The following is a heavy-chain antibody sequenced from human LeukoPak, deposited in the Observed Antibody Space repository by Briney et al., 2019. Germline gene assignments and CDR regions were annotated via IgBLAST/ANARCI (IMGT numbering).Heavy chain of an antibody. CDR2: ISSSGSTI. Sequence: GGPLRLSCAASGFTFSDYYMSWIRQAPGKGLEWVSYISSSGSTIYYADSVKGRFTISRDNAKNSLYLQMNSLRAEDTAVYYCARVDFWSGQHFDYWGQGTLVTVSS. J-gene: IGHJ4*02. CDR3: ARVDFWSGQHFDY. D-gene: IGHD3-3*01. V-gene: IGHV3-11*04. CDR1: GFTFSDYY.